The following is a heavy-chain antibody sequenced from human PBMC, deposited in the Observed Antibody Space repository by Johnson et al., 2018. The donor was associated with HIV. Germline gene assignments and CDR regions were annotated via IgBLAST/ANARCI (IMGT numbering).Heavy chain of an antibody. J-gene: IGHJ3*01. CDR3: AKDKFMFLDNPVDAFDV. D-gene: IGHD3/OR15-3a*01. CDR1: GVTFSDYY. Sequence: QVQLVESGGGLVKPGGSLRLSCAASGVTFSDYYMSWIRQAPGKGLEWISYISSGGSTKYYADSVKGRFTISRDNSNNTLFLQMNSLRADDTGVYYCAKDKFMFLDNPVDAFDVWGQGTMVTFSS. CDR2: ISSGGSTK. V-gene: IGHV3-11*04.